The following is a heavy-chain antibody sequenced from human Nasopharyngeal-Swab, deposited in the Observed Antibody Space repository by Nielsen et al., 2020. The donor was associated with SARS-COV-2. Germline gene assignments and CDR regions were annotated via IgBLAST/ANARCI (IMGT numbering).Heavy chain of an antibody. CDR1: GFTFSSYG. D-gene: IGHD4-23*01. CDR2: IWYDGSNK. J-gene: IGHJ4*02. CDR3: TRDIGGKYGY. Sequence: GESLKISCAASGFTFSSYGMHWVRQAPGKGLEWVAVIWYDGSNKYYADSVKGRFTISRDNSKNTLYLQMNSLRGEDTAVYYCTRDIGGKYGYWGQGNLVTVSS. V-gene: IGHV3-33*01.